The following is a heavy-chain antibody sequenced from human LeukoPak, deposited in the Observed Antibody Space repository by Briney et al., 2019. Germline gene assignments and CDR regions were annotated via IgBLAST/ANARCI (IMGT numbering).Heavy chain of an antibody. D-gene: IGHD3-10*01. CDR1: GFTFSSYG. CDR3: ARGGFGELLSWFDP. V-gene: IGHV3-33*01. Sequence: PGGSLRLSCAASGFTFSSYGMHWVRQAPGKGLEWVAVIWYDGSNKYYADSVKGRSTISRDNSKNTLYLQMNSLRAEDTAVYHCARGGFGELLSWFDPWGQGTLVTVSS. CDR2: IWYDGSNK. J-gene: IGHJ5*02.